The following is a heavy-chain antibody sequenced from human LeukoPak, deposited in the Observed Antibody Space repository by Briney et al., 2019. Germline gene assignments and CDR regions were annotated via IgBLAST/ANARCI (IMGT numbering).Heavy chain of an antibody. D-gene: IGHD2-15*01. CDR1: GFSFSSYW. J-gene: IGHJ4*02. Sequence: GGSLRLSCAVSGFSFSSYWMHWVRQAPGKGLVWVSRINNDGSITDYADSVKGRFTISRDNSKNTLYLQMNSLRAEDTAVYYCAKGLFYCSGGSCYSDFTYYFDYWGQGTLVTVSS. CDR2: INNDGSIT. V-gene: IGHV3-74*01. CDR3: AKGLFYCSGGSCYSDFTYYFDY.